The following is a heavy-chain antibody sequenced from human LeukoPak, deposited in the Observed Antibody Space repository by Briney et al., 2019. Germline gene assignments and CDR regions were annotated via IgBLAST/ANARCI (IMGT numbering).Heavy chain of an antibody. CDR2: FYYSGST. Sequence: SETLPLTCAVSGGSISSYYWSWIRQPPGKGLEWIGFFYYSGSTNYNPSLKSRVTISVDTSKNHFSLKLSSVTAADTAVYYCARGPGGYSYGYYFDYWGQGTLVTVSS. CDR3: ARGPGGYSYGYYFDY. D-gene: IGHD5-18*01. CDR1: GGSISSYY. J-gene: IGHJ4*02. V-gene: IGHV4-59*01.